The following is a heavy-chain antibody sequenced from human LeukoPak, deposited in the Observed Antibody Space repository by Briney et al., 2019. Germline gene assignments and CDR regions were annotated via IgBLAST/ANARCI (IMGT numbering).Heavy chain of an antibody. CDR2: IRYDGSNK. CDR1: GFTFSSYG. CDR3: AKGSSSAAALGY. D-gene: IGHD6-13*01. V-gene: IGHV3-30*02. J-gene: IGHJ4*02. Sequence: GGSLRLSCAASGFTFSSYGMHWVRQAPGEGLEWVAFIRYDGSNKYYADSVKGRFTISRDNSKNTLYLQMNSLRAEDTAVYYCAKGSSSAAALGYWGQGTLVTVSS.